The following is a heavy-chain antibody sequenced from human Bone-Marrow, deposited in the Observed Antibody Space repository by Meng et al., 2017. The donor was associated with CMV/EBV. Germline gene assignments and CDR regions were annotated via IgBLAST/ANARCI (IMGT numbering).Heavy chain of an antibody. D-gene: IGHD3-22*01. CDR2: ISSSSSTI. J-gene: IGHJ3*02. CDR1: GFTFSSYG. V-gene: IGHV3-48*01. CDR3: AREGYYDSSGYPRDAFDI. Sequence: GESLKISCAASGFTFSSYGMHWVRQAPGKGLEWVSYISSSSSTIYYADSVKGRFTISRDNSKNTLYLQMNSLRAEDTAVYYCAREGYYDSSGYPRDAFDIWGQGTMVTVSS.